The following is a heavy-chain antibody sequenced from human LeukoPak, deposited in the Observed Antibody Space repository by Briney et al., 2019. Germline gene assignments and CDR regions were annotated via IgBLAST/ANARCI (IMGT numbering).Heavy chain of an antibody. CDR3: AGTEMTTTYFDY. D-gene: IGHD5-24*01. J-gene: IGHJ4*02. CDR1: GFSVSTNY. V-gene: IGHV3-53*04. CDR2: IYSDGTT. Sequence: GGSLRLSCAVSGFSVSTNYMTWVRQAPGRGLGWVSVIYSDGTTYYADSVKGRFTISRLNSKNTLYLQMNSLRAADTALYYCAGTEMTTTYFDYWGQGTLVTVSS.